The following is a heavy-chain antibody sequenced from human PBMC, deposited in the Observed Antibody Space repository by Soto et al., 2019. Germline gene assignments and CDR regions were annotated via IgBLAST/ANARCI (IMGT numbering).Heavy chain of an antibody. CDR1: GFTFSSYA. J-gene: IGHJ4*02. D-gene: IGHD3-22*01. CDR2: ISGSGGST. V-gene: IGHV3-23*01. CDR3: AKDSPNYYDSSGKFDY. Sequence: PGGSLRLSCAASGFTFSSYAMSWVRQAPGKGLEWVSAISGSGGSTYYADSVKGRFTISRDNSKNTLYLQMNSLRAEDTAVYYCAKDSPNYYDSSGKFDYWGQGTLVTVSS.